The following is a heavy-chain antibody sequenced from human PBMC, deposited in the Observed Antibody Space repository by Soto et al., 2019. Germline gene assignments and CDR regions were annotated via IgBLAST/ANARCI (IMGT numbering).Heavy chain of an antibody. V-gene: IGHV1-2*02. CDR2: INPDTGGT. CDR3: ARAIARDGSSWYRGGYDS. D-gene: IGHD6-13*01. Sequence: QVRLLQSGAEVKKSGASVKVSCKASGYTFNAYYIHWMRQARGQGLEWMGWINPDTGGTDYAQKFQGGVTMTRDTSITTAYMELASLKIDDTAVYYCARAIARDGSSWYRGGYDSWGQGTLVTVS. J-gene: IGHJ4*02. CDR1: GYTFNAYY.